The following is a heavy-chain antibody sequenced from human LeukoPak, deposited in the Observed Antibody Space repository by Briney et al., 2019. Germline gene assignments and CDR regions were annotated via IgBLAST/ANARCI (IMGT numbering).Heavy chain of an antibody. J-gene: IGHJ3*02. D-gene: IGHD2-2*01. V-gene: IGHV6-1*01. CDR1: GDSVSSNSAA. CDR2: TYYRSKWYN. Sequence: SQTLSLTCAISGDSVSSNSAAWNWIRQSPSRGLEWLGRTYYRSKWYNDYAVSVKSRITINPDTSKNQFSLQLNSVTPEDTAVYYCAGQYCSSTSRYDAFDIWGQGTMVTVSS. CDR3: AGQYCSSTSRYDAFDI.